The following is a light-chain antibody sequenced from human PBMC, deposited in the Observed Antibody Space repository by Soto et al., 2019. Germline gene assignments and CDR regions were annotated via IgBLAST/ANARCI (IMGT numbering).Light chain of an antibody. V-gene: IGKV3-20*01. CDR2: GAS. Sequence: VLTQSPATLSLSPGARATLSCRASQSVSSSYLAWYQQKPGQAPRLLIYGASSRATGIPDRFSDSGSGTDFTLTISRLEPEDFAVYYCQQYGSSLWTFGQGTKVDIK. CDR3: QQYGSSLWT. CDR1: QSVSSSY. J-gene: IGKJ1*01.